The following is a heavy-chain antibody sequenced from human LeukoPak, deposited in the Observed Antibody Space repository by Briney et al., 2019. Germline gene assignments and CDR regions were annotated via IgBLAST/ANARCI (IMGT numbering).Heavy chain of an antibody. CDR2: IIPIFGTA. CDR1: GGTFSSYA. D-gene: IGHD5-18*01. V-gene: IGHV1-69*06. J-gene: IGHJ6*03. Sequence: GASVKVSCKASGGTFSSYAISWVRQAPGQGLEWMGGIIPIFGTANYAQKFQGRVTITADKSTSTAYMELSSLRSEDTAVYYCAGHSYGYHYYYYMDVWGKGTTVTVSS. CDR3: AGHSYGYHYYYYMDV.